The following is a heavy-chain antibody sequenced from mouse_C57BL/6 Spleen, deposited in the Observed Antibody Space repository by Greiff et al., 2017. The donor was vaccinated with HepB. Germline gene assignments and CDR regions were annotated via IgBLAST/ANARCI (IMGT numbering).Heavy chain of an antibody. CDR2: IDPENGDT. V-gene: IGHV14-4*01. J-gene: IGHJ2*01. Sequence: VQLKESGAELVRPGASVKLSCTASGFNIKDDYMHWVKQRPEQGLEWIGWIDPENGDTEYASKFQGKATITADTSSNTAYLQLSSLTSEDTAVYYCTTEYYSSSYFDYWGQGTTLTVSS. D-gene: IGHD1-1*01. CDR1: GFNIKDDY. CDR3: TTEYYSSSYFDY.